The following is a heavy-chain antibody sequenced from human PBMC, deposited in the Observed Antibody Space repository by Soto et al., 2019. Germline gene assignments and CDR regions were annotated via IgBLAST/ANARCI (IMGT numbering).Heavy chain of an antibody. J-gene: IGHJ6*02. Sequence: GASGKVSGKVSGCTFTSYDINWMRQATGQGLEWMGWMNPNSGNTGYAQKFQGRVTMTRNISISTAYRELSSLRSEDTAVYYCARLVDTAMVTNYYYYGMDVWGQGTTVTVSS. CDR1: GCTFTSYD. CDR2: MNPNSGNT. D-gene: IGHD5-18*01. CDR3: ARLVDTAMVTNYYYYGMDV. V-gene: IGHV1-8*01.